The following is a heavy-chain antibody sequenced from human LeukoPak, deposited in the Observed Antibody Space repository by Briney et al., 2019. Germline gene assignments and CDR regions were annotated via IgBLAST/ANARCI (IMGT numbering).Heavy chain of an antibody. V-gene: IGHV3-21*01. D-gene: IGHD3-22*01. CDR1: GFTFNNYS. J-gene: IGHJ4*02. CDR2: ISSSSSYI. Sequence: PGGSLRLSCAASGFTFNNYSMNWVRQAPGKGLEWVSSISSSSSYIYYADSVKGRFTISRDNAKNSLYLQMNRLRAEDTAVYYCARIVVVGIDYWGQGTLVTVSS. CDR3: ARIVVVGIDY.